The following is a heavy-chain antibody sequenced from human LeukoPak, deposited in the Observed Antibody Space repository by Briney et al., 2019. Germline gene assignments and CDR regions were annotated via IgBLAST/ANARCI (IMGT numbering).Heavy chain of an antibody. CDR3: ARKASGIVANIPYYFDY. V-gene: IGHV3-21*01. J-gene: IGHJ4*02. D-gene: IGHD5-12*01. CDR1: GFAFSSYS. Sequence: GGSLRLSCVASGFAFSSYSMNWVRLTPGKGLEWVSSIRSSGAYISYADSVKGRFTISRDNAKNSLYLQMNSLRADDTAVYYCARKASGIVANIPYYFDYWGQGTLVTVSS. CDR2: IRSSGAYI.